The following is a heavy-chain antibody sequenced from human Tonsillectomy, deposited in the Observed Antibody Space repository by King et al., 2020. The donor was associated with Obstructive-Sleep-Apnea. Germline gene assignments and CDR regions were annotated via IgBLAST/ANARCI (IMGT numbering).Heavy chain of an antibody. Sequence: VQLVESGGGLVKPGGSLRLFCAASGFTFSSYSMNWVRQAPGKGLEWVSSISSSSSYKYYSDSVKGRFTISRDNAKNSLYLQMNSMRAEDTAVYYCARDTSGYSGEGYYFDYWGQGTLVTVSS. CDR3: ARDTSGYSGEGYYFDY. J-gene: IGHJ4*02. V-gene: IGHV3-21*01. CDR2: ISSSSSYK. CDR1: GFTFSSYS. D-gene: IGHD5-12*01.